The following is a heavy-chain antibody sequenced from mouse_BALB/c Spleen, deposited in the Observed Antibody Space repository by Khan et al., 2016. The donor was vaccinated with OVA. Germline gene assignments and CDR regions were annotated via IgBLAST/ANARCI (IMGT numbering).Heavy chain of an antibody. V-gene: IGHV3-2*02. CDR1: GYSITSGYG. D-gene: IGHD1-2*01. J-gene: IGHJ2*01. CDR2: ISYSGST. Sequence: EVELQESGPGLVKPSQSLSLTCTVTGYSITSGYGWNWIRQFPGNKLVWMGYISYSGSTNYNPSLKSRISITRDTSKNQFFLQLNSVTTEDTATYYCARTARIKYWGQGTTLTVSS. CDR3: ARTARIKY.